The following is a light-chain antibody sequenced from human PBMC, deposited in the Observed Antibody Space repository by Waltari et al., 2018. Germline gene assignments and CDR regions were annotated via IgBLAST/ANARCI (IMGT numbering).Light chain of an antibody. CDR2: DVS. CDR3: TSYTSSNTYV. CDR1: SSDVGSYNY. Sequence: QSALTQPASVSGSRGQSITISCTGTSSDVGSYNYVSWYQQHPGKAPKLMIYDVSKRPSGGSNRFSGSKSGNTASLTISGRQAEDEADYYCTSYTSSNTYVFGTGTKVTVL. J-gene: IGLJ1*01. V-gene: IGLV2-14*01.